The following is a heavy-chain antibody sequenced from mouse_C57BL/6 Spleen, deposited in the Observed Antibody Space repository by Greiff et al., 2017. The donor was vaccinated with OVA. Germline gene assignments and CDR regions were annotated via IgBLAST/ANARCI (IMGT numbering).Heavy chain of an antibody. J-gene: IGHJ4*01. CDR2: IRNKANNHAT. D-gene: IGHD4-1*01. V-gene: IGHV6-6*01. CDR3: TRLWDGNYYAMDY. CDR1: GFTFSDAW. Sequence: EVMLVESGGGLVQPGGSMKLSCAASGFTFSDAWMDWVRQSPEKGLEWVAEIRNKANNHATYYAESVKGRFTISRDDSKSRVYLQMNSLRAEDTGIYYCTRLWDGNYYAMDYWGQGTSVTVSS.